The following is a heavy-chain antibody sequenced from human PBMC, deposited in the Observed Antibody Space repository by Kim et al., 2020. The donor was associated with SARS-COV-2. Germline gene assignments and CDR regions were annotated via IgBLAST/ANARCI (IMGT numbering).Heavy chain of an antibody. V-gene: IGHV4-59*01. J-gene: IGHJ3*02. D-gene: IGHD2-15*01. Sequence: PTLKSRVTISLDTSKIQFSLKLKSVTAADTAIYYCARRYCTGGICYDGFDIWGQGTMVTVSS. CDR3: ARRYCTGGICYDGFDI.